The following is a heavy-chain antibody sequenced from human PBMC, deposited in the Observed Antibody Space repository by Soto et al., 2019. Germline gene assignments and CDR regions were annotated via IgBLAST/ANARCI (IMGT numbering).Heavy chain of an antibody. Sequence: EVQLVESGGGLVQPGGSLRLSCAASGFTFSSYWMSWVRQAPGKGLEWVANIKQDGSEKYYVDSVKGRFTISRDNAKNSLYLQMNSLSAEDTAVYYCARDLVCSSTSCYYYYYYGMDVWGQGTTVTVSS. CDR3: ARDLVCSSTSCYYYYYYGMDV. V-gene: IGHV3-7*03. CDR1: GFTFSSYW. J-gene: IGHJ6*02. D-gene: IGHD2-2*01. CDR2: IKQDGSEK.